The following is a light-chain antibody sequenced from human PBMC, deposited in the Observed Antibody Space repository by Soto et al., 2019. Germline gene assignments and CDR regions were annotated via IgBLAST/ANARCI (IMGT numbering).Light chain of an antibody. CDR3: TSYTPTSTVI. Sequence: QSALTQPASVSGSPGQSITISCTGTSSDVGGYNYVSWYQQHPGKAPKLLIYDVNNPPSGVSNPFSGSKSGNTASLTISGLQAEDEADYYCTSYTPTSTVIFGGGTKLTVL. J-gene: IGLJ2*01. CDR1: SSDVGGYNY. V-gene: IGLV2-14*03. CDR2: DVN.